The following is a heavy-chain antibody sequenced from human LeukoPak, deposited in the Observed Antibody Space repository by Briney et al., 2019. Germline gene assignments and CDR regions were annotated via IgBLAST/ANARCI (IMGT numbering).Heavy chain of an antibody. Sequence: GASVKVSCKASGYTFTSYGISWVRQAPGQGLEWMGWISAYNGNTNYAQKFQGRVTMTRDTSISTAYMELSRLRSDDTAVYYCARGPSGYVNLNYWGQGTLVTVSS. V-gene: IGHV1-18*01. CDR2: ISAYNGNT. J-gene: IGHJ4*02. D-gene: IGHD5-12*01. CDR3: ARGPSGYVNLNY. CDR1: GYTFTSYG.